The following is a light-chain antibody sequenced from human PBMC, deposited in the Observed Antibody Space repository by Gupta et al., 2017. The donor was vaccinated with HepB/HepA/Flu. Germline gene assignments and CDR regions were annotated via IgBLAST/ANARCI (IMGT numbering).Light chain of an antibody. CDR3: RQALQTPFT. CDR1: QSLLHRNGKNY. V-gene: IGKV2-28*01. J-gene: IGKJ3*01. Sequence: DIVMTQSPLSLPVTPGEPASISCRSSQSLLHRNGKNYLDWYLQKPGQSPLLLIFLGSNRASGVPDRFSGSGSGTDFTLKITRVEAEDVGIYYCRQALQTPFTFGHGTKVEIK. CDR2: LGS.